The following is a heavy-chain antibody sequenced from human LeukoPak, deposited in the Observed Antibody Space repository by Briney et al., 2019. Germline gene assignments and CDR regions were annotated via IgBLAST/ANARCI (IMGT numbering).Heavy chain of an antibody. Sequence: PGRSLRFSCKASGLTFGDYTMTWFRKAQGKGLEGEGFIRSKAYGGTTEDAASVKGRFAISRDDSKSIAYLQMNSLKTEDTAVYYCIRGGANSPFDYWGQGTLVTVSS. CDR3: IRGGANSPFDY. J-gene: IGHJ4*02. V-gene: IGHV3-49*03. CDR1: GLTFGDYT. D-gene: IGHD1-1*01. CDR2: IRSKAYGGTT.